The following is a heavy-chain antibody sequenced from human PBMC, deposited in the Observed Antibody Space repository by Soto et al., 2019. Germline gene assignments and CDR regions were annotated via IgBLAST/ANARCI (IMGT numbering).Heavy chain of an antibody. CDR3: VRGRWFRRGGGGTEPLDI. J-gene: IGHJ3*02. V-gene: IGHV1-46*01. CDR2: INPNGGST. CDR1: GYSFTSQY. Sequence: QVQLVQSGAEVEKPGASVKISCKASGYSFTSQYVHWVRQAPGQGLEWMGIINPNGGSTTYAQKFPGRVTLTRDPSTSPLPRGPGRRPSGDPPVFFCVRGRWFRRGGGGTEPLDIWGQGTRVTVAS. D-gene: IGHD2-15*01.